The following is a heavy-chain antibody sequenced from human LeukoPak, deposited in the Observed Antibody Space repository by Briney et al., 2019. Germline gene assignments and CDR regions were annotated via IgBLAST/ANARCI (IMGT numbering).Heavy chain of an antibody. CDR3: AREGGRWLQLGYYYYYMDV. D-gene: IGHD5-24*01. J-gene: IGHJ6*03. CDR1: GGSISSGSYY. CDR2: IYTSGST. Sequence: PSETLSLTCTVSGGSISSGSYYWSWIRQPPGTGLEWIGRIYTSGSTNYNPSLKSRVTISVDTSKNQFSLKLSSVTAADTAVYYCAREGGRWLQLGYYYYYMDVWGKGTTVTISS. V-gene: IGHV4-61*02.